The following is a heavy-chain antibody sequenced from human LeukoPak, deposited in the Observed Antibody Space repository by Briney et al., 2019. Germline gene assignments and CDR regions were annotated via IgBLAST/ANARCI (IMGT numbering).Heavy chain of an antibody. CDR2: ITHSGST. D-gene: IGHD7-27*01. V-gene: IGHV4-34*01. J-gene: IGHJ3*02. CDR3: ARLKLGMTGTFDI. CDR1: GGSFSGYY. Sequence: SETLSLTCAVYGGSFSGYYWSWIRQPPGKGLEWIGEITHSGSTNYNPSLKSRVSISVGTSKNQFSLKLSSVTAADTAVYHCARLKLGMTGTFDICGEGTMLTVSS.